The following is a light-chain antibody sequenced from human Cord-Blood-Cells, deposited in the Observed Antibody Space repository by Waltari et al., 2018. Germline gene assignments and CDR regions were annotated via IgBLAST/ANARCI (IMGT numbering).Light chain of an antibody. J-gene: IGKJ1*01. V-gene: IGKV1-39*01. CDR3: QQSYSTPRT. CDR1: QSISSY. Sequence: DIQMTQSPSSLSASVGDRVTITCRASQSISSYLNWYQQKPGKAPKLLIYAIGTDFTLTISSLQPEDFATYYCQQSYSTPRTFGQGTKVEIK. CDR2: A.